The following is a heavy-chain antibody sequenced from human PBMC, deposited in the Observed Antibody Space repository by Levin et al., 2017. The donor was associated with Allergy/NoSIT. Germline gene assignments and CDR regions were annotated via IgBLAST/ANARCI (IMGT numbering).Heavy chain of an antibody. Sequence: LSLTCAASGFTFSSSAMSWVRQAPGKGLEWVSAISTGGSNTYYADSVKGRFTISRDNSKNTLYVQMNSLRAEDTAVYYCAKDGAGTYYGIDYWGQGTLVTVSS. CDR3: AKDGAGTYYGIDY. D-gene: IGHD1-26*01. J-gene: IGHJ4*02. CDR1: GFTFSSSA. V-gene: IGHV3-23*01. CDR2: ISTGGSNT.